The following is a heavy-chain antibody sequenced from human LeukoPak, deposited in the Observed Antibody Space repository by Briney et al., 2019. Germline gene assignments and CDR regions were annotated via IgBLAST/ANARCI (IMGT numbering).Heavy chain of an antibody. V-gene: IGHV3-30*03. D-gene: IGHD6-19*01. J-gene: IGHJ4*02. CDR3: AIVAGGWYGQGYFDY. CDR1: GFTFRNYD. Sequence: GGSLRLSCAASGFTFRNYDMHWVRQAPGKGLEWVALITSDGTNKYYAESVMGRFTLSRDNSKNILFVQMNSLRPEDTAVYYCAIVAGGWYGQGYFDYWGQGALVTVSS. CDR2: ITSDGTNK.